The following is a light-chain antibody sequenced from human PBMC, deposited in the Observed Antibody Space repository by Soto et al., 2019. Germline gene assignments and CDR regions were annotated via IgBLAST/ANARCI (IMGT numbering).Light chain of an antibody. Sequence: DIQMTQSPSSLSASVGDRVTITCQASQNINNYVNWYQQKPERAPKLLIYDASNLEAGVPSRFRGSGSGTDFTFTISRLQPEDIATYYCQQYENLPTFGQGTRLEIK. J-gene: IGKJ5*01. CDR3: QQYENLPT. CDR2: DAS. CDR1: QNINNY. V-gene: IGKV1-33*01.